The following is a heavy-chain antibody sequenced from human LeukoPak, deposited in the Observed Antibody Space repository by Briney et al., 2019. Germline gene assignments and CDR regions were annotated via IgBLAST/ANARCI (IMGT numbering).Heavy chain of an antibody. Sequence: ATVKISCKASGYIFKNYFIHWIQQSPGKGLESMGRIDPANGETKYAEKFQGRVTLTADTPTETVYMEMSSLRFEDTALYYCSTVFAGYNSVIMPPVVPDYWGQGTLVSVSA. CDR2: IDPANGET. D-gene: IGHD5-24*01. CDR1: GYIFKNYF. CDR3: STVFAGYNSVIMPPVVPDY. J-gene: IGHJ4*02. V-gene: IGHV1-69-2*01.